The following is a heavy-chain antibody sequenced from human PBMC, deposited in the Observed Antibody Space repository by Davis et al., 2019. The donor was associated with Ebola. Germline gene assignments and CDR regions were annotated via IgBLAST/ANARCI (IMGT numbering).Heavy chain of an antibody. CDR2: VYYTGRT. V-gene: IGHV4-59*01. CDR1: GDSITEDY. J-gene: IGHJ4*02. D-gene: IGHD3-22*01. CDR3: ARETEFYDSSGYWRSFQY. Sequence: SETLSLTCTVSGDSITEDYWSWIRQPPGQGLEWIGFVYYTGRTNYNPSLNSRASIAIDTSKTQFSLNLHSVTAADTAVYYCARETEFYDSSGYWRSFQYWGQGILVTVSS.